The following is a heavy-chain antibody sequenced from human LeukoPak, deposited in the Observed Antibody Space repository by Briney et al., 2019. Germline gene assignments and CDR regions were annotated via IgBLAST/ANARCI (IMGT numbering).Heavy chain of an antibody. D-gene: IGHD1-26*01. J-gene: IGHJ4*02. V-gene: IGHV4-59*01. CDR1: GGSISSYY. CDR2: IYYSGST. Sequence: PSETLSLTCTVSGGSISSYYWSWIRQPPGKGLEWIGYIYYSGSTNYNPSLKSRVTISVDTSKNQFSLKLSSVTAADTAVYYCARDRGLIVGAAVDYWGQGTLVTVSS. CDR3: ARDRGLIVGAAVDY.